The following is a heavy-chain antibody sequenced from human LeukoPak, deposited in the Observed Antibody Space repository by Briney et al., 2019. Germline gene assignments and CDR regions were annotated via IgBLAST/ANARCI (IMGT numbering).Heavy chain of an antibody. Sequence: GGSLRLSCAASGFTFSSYAMSWVRQAPGKGLEWVSSISGSGGSTNYADSVKGRFTISRDNSKNTLHLQMNSLRAEDTALYYCAKASGYTYAYPFDFWGQGTLVTVSS. CDR3: AKASGYTYAYPFDF. V-gene: IGHV3-23*01. CDR1: GFTFSSYA. J-gene: IGHJ4*02. D-gene: IGHD5-18*01. CDR2: ISGSGGST.